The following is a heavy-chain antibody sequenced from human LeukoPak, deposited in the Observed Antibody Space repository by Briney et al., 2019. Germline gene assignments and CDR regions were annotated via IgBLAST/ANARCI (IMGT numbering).Heavy chain of an antibody. D-gene: IGHD3-10*01. J-gene: IGHJ4*02. V-gene: IGHV3-23*01. CDR1: GFTFSSYG. CDR2: ISGSGGST. Sequence: GGSLRLSCAASGFTFSSYGMIWVRQAPGKGLEWVSAISGSGGSTYYADSVKGRFTISRDNSKNTLYLQMNSLRAEDTAVYYCAKAVGLLWFGELIDYWGQGTLVTVSS. CDR3: AKAVGLLWFGELIDY.